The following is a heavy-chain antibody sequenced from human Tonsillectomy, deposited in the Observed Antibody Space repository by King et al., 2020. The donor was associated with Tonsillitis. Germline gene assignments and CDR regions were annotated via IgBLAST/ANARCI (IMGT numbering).Heavy chain of an antibody. CDR2: IKQDGTEE. CDR3: ARGGEDGLTARPPDY. Sequence: VQLVESGGGLVQPGGSLRLSCAASGFTFSSYWMTWVRQAPGKGLEWVANIKQDGTEENYVDSVKGRFTISRDNAKNSLYLQMNSLGAEDTAVYYCARGGEDGLTARPPDYWGQGTLVTVSS. J-gene: IGHJ4*02. V-gene: IGHV3-7*03. CDR1: GFTFSSYW. D-gene: IGHD2-21*02.